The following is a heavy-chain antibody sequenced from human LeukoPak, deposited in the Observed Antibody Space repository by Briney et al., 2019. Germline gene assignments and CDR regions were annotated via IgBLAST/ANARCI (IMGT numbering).Heavy chain of an antibody. V-gene: IGHV4-34*01. Sequence: SETLSLTCAVYGGSFSRYYWSWIRQSPGKGLEWIAEIDHRGDTNYNPSVKSRVTISVDTSKNQFSLKVRSLSAADTAVYYCARRATESETGYFDFWGQGTPVAVSS. CDR2: IDHRGDT. J-gene: IGHJ4*03. CDR1: GGSFSRYY. D-gene: IGHD2-21*02. CDR3: ARRATESETGYFDF.